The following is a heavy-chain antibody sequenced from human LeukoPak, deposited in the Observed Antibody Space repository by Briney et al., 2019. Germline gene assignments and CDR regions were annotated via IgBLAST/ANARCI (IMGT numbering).Heavy chain of an antibody. CDR1: GGSFSGYY. V-gene: IGHV4-34*01. CDR3: ARGSTRWSRYCSGGSCYSYFDY. Sequence: SETPSLTCAVYGGSFSGYYWSWIRQPPGKGLEWIGEINHSGSTNCNPSLKSRVSISVDTSKNPFSLKLSSVTAADTAVYYCARGSTRWSRYCSGGSCYSYFDYWGQGTLVTVSS. D-gene: IGHD2-15*01. J-gene: IGHJ4*02. CDR2: INHSGST.